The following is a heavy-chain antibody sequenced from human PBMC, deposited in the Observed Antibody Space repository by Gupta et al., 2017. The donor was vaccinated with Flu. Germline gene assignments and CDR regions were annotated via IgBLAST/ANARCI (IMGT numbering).Heavy chain of an antibody. Sequence: ETLSLTCAVSGDSISSGYYWGWIRQPPGKGLEWIGSIYHSGSTYYNPSLKSRVTISVDTSKKQFSLKLRSVTAADTAVYYCVMSTVVTPRVDSGGQGTVVTVSS. CDR1: GDSISSGYY. J-gene: IGHJ4*02. D-gene: IGHD4-17*01. CDR2: IYHSGST. CDR3: VMSTVVTPRVDS. V-gene: IGHV4-38-2*01.